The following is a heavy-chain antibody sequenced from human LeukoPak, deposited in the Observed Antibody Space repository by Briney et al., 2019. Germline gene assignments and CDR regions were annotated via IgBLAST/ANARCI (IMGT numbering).Heavy chain of an antibody. V-gene: IGHV3-74*01. CDR1: GFTFSSYW. D-gene: IGHD2-2*01. CDR2: INGDGRNI. J-gene: IGHJ4*02. Sequence: GGCLRLSCVASGFTFSSYWMHWVRQDPRKGLVWVSRINGDGRNINYADSVRGRFTISRDNSKNTLYLQMNGLRVEDTAVYYCAKSPHCSTTSCLFDSWGQGTLVTVSS. CDR3: AKSPHCSTTSCLFDS.